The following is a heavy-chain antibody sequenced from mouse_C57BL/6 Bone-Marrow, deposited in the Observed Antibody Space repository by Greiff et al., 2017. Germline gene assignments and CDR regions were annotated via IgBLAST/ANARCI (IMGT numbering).Heavy chain of an antibody. CDR2: IHPGSGGT. J-gene: IGHJ1*03. D-gene: IGHD1-1*01. V-gene: IGHV1-54*01. Sequence: QVQLQQSGAELVRPGASVKVSCKASGYAFTNYLIEWVKQRPGQGLEWIGVIHPGSGGTNYNEKFKGKATLTADKSSSTAYMQLSSLTSEDSAVYFCATYYYGSSGYFDVWGTGTTVTVSS. CDR1: GYAFTNYL. CDR3: ATYYYGSSGYFDV.